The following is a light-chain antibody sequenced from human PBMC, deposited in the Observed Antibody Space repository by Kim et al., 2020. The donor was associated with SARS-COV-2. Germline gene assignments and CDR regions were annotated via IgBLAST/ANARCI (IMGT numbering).Light chain of an antibody. CDR1: SSGVGGYNY. J-gene: IGLJ3*02. CDR2: DVS. V-gene: IGLV2-14*03. Sequence: GQSITIPCTGTSSGVGGYNYVSWYQQHPGKAPKLMIYDVSNRPSGVSTRFSGSKSGNTASLTISGLQAEDEADYYCSSYTSSSTWVFGGGTQLTVL. CDR3: SSYTSSSTWV.